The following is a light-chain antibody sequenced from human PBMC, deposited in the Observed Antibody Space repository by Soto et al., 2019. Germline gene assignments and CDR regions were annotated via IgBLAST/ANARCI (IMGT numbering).Light chain of an antibody. CDR1: SSDVGGYDY. Sequence: QSVLTQPRSASGSPGQSVTISCTGTSSDVGGYDYVSWYQQHPGKAPELIIYEVNKRPSGVPDRFSGSKSGNTASLTVSGLQAEDEADYYCNSYSGSNNFVVFGTGTKVTVL. CDR3: NSYSGSNNFVV. V-gene: IGLV2-8*01. CDR2: EVN. J-gene: IGLJ1*01.